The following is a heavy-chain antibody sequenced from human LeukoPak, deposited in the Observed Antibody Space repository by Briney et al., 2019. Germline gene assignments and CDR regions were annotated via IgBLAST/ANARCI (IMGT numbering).Heavy chain of an antibody. CDR2: LYYNGAT. Sequence: PSETLSLTCTVSGGSISSYYWSWIRQPPGKGLEWIGYLYYNGATNYNPSLRSRVTMSVDTSRRQFSLKLTSVTVTDTAVYYCARQISPYGMDVWGQGTTVIVSS. CDR3: ARQISPYGMDV. CDR1: GGSISSYY. V-gene: IGHV4-59*08. J-gene: IGHJ6*02.